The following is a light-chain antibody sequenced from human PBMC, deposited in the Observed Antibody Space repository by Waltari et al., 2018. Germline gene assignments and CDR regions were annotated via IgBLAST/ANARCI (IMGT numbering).Light chain of an antibody. J-gene: IGKJ3*01. CDR1: QSISSN. V-gene: IGKV1-39*01. CDR2: AAS. Sequence: DSQMTQSPSSLSASVGDRVTTTCRASQSISSNLNWYQQKPGKAPKLLIYAASSLQSGVPSRFSGSGSGTDFTLTISSLQPEDFATYYCQQSYSTPFTFGPGTKVDIK. CDR3: QQSYSTPFT.